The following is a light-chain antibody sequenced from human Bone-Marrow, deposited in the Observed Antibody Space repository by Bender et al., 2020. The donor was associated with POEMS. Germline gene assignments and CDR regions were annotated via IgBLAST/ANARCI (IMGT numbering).Light chain of an antibody. V-gene: IGLV3-10*01. Sequence: SNELTQPSSVAVSPGQTARITCSADVVAKKNGRWLQQKSGQAPVVVIYEDIKRPSGIPERYSGSSSGTMATLTISGAQVEDEADYYCYSTDSSGNQGVFGTGTKVTVL. CDR1: VVAKKN. CDR2: EDI. J-gene: IGLJ1*01. CDR3: YSTDSSGNQGV.